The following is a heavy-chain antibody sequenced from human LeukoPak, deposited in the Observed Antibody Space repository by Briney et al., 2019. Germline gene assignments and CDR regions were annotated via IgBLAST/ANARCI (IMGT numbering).Heavy chain of an antibody. Sequence: GGSLRLSCETAGFTFSSYVMHWVRRTPGEGLVWVSRISHDGIISYADSVKGRFTISRDNAKNTLILQMNSLRVEDTAVYYCARDWVYKIDYWGRGTLVTVSS. J-gene: IGHJ4*02. CDR3: ARDWVYKIDY. V-gene: IGHV3-74*01. D-gene: IGHD5-24*01. CDR2: ISHDGII. CDR1: GFTFSSYV.